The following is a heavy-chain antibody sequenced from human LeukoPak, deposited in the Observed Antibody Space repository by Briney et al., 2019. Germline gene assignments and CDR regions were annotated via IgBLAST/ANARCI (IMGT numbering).Heavy chain of an antibody. CDR3: AIELTTGIGYYYMDV. CDR2: TNWNGGST. CDR1: GFTFDDYG. Sequence: PGGSLRLXCAASGFTFDDYGMSWVRQAPGKGLEWVSGTNWNGGSTGYADSVKGRFTISRDNAKKSLYLQMNSLRAEDTALYYCAIELTTGIGYYYMDVWGKGTTVTVSS. D-gene: IGHD2-21*02. J-gene: IGHJ6*03. V-gene: IGHV3-20*04.